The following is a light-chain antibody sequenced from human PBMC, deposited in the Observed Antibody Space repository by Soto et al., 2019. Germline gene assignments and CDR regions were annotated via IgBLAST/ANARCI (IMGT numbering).Light chain of an antibody. CDR2: GAS. CDR3: QQYNNWPFT. J-gene: IGKJ3*01. V-gene: IGKV3-15*01. CDR1: QSVSSN. Sequence: EIVMTQSPATLSVSPGERATLSCRASQSVSSNLAWYQQKPGQAPRLPIYGASNRATGIPARFSGSGSGTEFTLTCSSLQSEDFAVYYCQQYNNWPFTFGPGTKVHIK.